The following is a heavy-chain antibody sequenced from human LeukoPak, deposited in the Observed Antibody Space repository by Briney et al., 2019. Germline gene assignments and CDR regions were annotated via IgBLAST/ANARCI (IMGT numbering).Heavy chain of an antibody. CDR1: GYSFTSYW. CDR2: IYPGDSDT. D-gene: IGHD3-3*01. J-gene: IGHJ4*02. V-gene: IGHV5-51*01. CDR3: ARLTPHLEWFYYFDY. Sequence: GESLKISCKGSGYSFTSYWIGWVRQMPGKGLEWMGTIYPGDSDTRYSPSFQGQVTISADKSISTAYLQWSSLQASDTAMYYCARLTPHLEWFYYFDYWGQGTLVTVSS.